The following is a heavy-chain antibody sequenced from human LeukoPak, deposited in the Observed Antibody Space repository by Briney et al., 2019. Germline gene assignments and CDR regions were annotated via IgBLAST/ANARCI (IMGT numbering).Heavy chain of an antibody. V-gene: IGHV4-39*01. CDR1: GGSISSNSYY. Sequence: SETLSLTCTVSGGSISSNSYYWGWIRQPPGKGLEWFGSIYYSGSTYYKPSLKSRVTISVHTSKNQFSLRLSSVTASDTAVYYCARNRYYYGSRNYGVPNWFDPWGQGTLVTVSS. J-gene: IGHJ5*02. CDR2: IYYSGST. CDR3: ARNRYYYGSRNYGVPNWFDP. D-gene: IGHD3-10*01.